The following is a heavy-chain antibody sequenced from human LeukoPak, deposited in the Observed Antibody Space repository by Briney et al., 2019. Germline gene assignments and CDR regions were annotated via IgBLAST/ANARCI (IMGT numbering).Heavy chain of an antibody. D-gene: IGHD3-10*01. V-gene: IGHV4-38-2*01. CDR3: ARGPYLWFGELLY. J-gene: IGHJ4*02. Sequence: MTSETLSLTCAVAGYSIIRGYYWCWIRQPPGKGLEWIGSIYHSGSTYYNPSRKNRVTISVDTSKNQFSLKLSSVTAVDTAVYYCARGPYLWFGELLYWGQGTLVTVSS. CDR1: GYSIIRGYY. CDR2: IYHSGST.